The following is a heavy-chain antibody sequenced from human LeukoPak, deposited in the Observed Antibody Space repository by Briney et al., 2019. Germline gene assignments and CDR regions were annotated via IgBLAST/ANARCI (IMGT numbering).Heavy chain of an antibody. V-gene: IGHV4-59*01. Sequence: PSETLSLTCAVYGGSFSGYYWSWIRQPPGKGLEWIGYIYYSGSTNYNPSLKSRVTMSVDTSKNQFSLKLSSVTAADTAVYYCARAGEDYRFDYWGQGTLVTVSS. D-gene: IGHD3-16*02. CDR2: IYYSGST. CDR1: GGSFSGYY. J-gene: IGHJ4*02. CDR3: ARAGEDYRFDY.